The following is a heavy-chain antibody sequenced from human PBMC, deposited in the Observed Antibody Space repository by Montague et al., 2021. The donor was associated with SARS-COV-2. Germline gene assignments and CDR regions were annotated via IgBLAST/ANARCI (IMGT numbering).Heavy chain of an antibody. CDR2: IYYSGST. CDR1: GGSISSYY. CDR3: ARGSGWMGNAFDI. D-gene: IGHD6-19*01. V-gene: IGHV4-59*01. J-gene: IGHJ3*02. Sequence: SETLSLTCTVSGGSISSYYWSWIRQSPGKGLEWIGYIYYSGSTNYNPSLKSRLTISVDTSKNQFSLKLRSVTAADTAVYYCARGSGWMGNAFDIWGQGTMVTVSS.